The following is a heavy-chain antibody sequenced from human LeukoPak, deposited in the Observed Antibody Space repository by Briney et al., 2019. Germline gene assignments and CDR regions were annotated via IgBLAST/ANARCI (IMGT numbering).Heavy chain of an antibody. CDR3: ARDLCGDVVVPAACYYYGMDV. D-gene: IGHD2-2*01. CDR1: GYTFTGYY. J-gene: IGHJ6*02. CDR2: INPNSGGT. Sequence: GASVKVSCKASGYTFTGYYMHWVRQAPGQGLEWMGWINPNSGGTNYAQKFQGRVTMTRDTSISTAYMELSRLRSDDTAVYYCARDLCGDVVVPAACYYYGMDVWGQGTTVTVSS. V-gene: IGHV1-2*02.